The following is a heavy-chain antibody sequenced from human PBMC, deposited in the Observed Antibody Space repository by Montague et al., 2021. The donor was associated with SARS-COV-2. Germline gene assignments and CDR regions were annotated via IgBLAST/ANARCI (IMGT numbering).Heavy chain of an antibody. CDR1: GGSFSSYY. J-gene: IGHJ6*02. D-gene: IGHD2-15*01. CDR2: VSLNEST. V-gene: IGHV4-4*08. Sequence: SETLSLTCSVSGGSFSSYYWTWIRHTPGTGQELVCYVSLNESTNYNPTLQSRVSMFVDSSTSQFSLELSSVAAADTAIYYCARFRIWNHLYGMDVWGQGTTVIVSS. CDR3: ARFRIWNHLYGMDV.